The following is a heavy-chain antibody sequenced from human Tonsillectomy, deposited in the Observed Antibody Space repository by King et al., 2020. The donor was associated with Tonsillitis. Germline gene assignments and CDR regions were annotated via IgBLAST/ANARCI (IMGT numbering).Heavy chain of an antibody. CDR3: ARGGGSTSSQHHPNYMDV. CDR1: GGSFSGYY. CDR2: INHGGST. J-gene: IGHJ6*03. D-gene: IGHD2-2*01. Sequence: VQLQQWGAGLLKPSETLSLTCAVSGGSFSGYYWSWIRQPPGKGLEWIGEINHGGSTNYNPSLKSRVTISVDTSKNQFSLKLSSVTAADTAVYYCARGGGSTSSQHHPNYMDVWGKGTTVTVSS. V-gene: IGHV4-34*01.